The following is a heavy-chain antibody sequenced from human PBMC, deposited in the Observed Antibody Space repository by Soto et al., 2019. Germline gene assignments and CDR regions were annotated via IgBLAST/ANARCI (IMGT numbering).Heavy chain of an antibody. V-gene: IGHV3-33*01. CDR2: IWYDGSNK. CDR3: ARELSGGMDV. CDR1: GFNFSSYG. D-gene: IGHD3-16*02. J-gene: IGHJ6*02. Sequence: GVPLSLSCTASGFNFSSYGIHWVRQAPGKGLEWVAVIWYDGSNKYYADSVKGRFTISRDNSKNTLYLQMNSLRAEDTAVYYCARELSGGMDVWGQGTTVTVSS.